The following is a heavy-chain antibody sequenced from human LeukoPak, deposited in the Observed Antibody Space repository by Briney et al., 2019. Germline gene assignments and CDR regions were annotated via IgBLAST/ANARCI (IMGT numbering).Heavy chain of an antibody. CDR2: ISGTGGNT. D-gene: IGHD2-21*02. CDR3: AKLHHHTAWFDP. V-gene: IGHV3-23*01. J-gene: IGHJ5*02. CDR1: GFTLNSYA. Sequence: GGSLRLSCAASGFTLNSYATTWVRQAPGKGLEWDSSISGTGGNTDYADAVKGRFTISRDNSKNTLYLQMNSLRAEDTAVYYCAKLHHHTAWFDPWGQGTLVTVSS.